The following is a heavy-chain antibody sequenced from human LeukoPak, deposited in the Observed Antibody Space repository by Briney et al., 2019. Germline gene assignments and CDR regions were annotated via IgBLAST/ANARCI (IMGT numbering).Heavy chain of an antibody. CDR2: ITSSGSST. CDR1: GFTFSDYS. Sequence: GGSLRLSCAASGFTFSDYSMSWIRQAPGKGLECVSHITSSGSSTDYGDSVKGRFTISRDNAKNSLFLEMNSLRVEDTAVYYCARGLPNWFDPWGQGTLVTVSS. CDR3: ARGLPNWFDP. D-gene: IGHD4-11*01. V-gene: IGHV3-11*01. J-gene: IGHJ5*02.